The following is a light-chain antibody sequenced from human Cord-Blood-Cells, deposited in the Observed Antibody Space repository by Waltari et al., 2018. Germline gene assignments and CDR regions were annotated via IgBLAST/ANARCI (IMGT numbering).Light chain of an antibody. CDR1: QDISNY. Sequence: DIQMTQSPSSLSASVGDRVTITCQASQDISNYLNWYQQKPGNDPKLLIYDASNLETGVPSRFSGSGSGTDFTFTISSLQPEDIATYYCQQYDNLPTFGGGTKVEIK. CDR3: QQYDNLPT. V-gene: IGKV1-33*01. CDR2: DAS. J-gene: IGKJ4*01.